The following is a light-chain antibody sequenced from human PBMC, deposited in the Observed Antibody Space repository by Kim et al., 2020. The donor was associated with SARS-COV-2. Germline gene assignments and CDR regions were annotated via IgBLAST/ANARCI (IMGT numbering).Light chain of an antibody. CDR1: SRDVGGFNY. Sequence: HSIPISCTGTSRDVGGFNYVSWYQHHPGKAPKLMIFDVSNRPSGVSNRFSGSKSGNPASLTISGLQAEDEADYYCSSYTSSSTRVFGGGTQLTVL. CDR2: DVS. V-gene: IGLV2-14*03. J-gene: IGLJ3*02. CDR3: SSYTSSSTRV.